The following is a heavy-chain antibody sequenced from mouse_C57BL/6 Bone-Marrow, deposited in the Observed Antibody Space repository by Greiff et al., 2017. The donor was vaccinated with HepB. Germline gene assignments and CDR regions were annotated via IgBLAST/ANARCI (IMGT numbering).Heavy chain of an antibody. CDR2: INPNNGGT. D-gene: IGHD2-2*01. CDR3: ARLGLRPFAY. J-gene: IGHJ3*01. Sequence: EVQLQQSGPELVKPGASVKIPCKASGYTFTDYNMDWVKQSHGKSLEWIGDINPNNGGTIYNQKFKGKATLTVDKSSSTAYMELRSLTSEDTAVYYCARLGLRPFAYWGQGTLVTVSA. CDR1: GYTFTDYN. V-gene: IGHV1-18*01.